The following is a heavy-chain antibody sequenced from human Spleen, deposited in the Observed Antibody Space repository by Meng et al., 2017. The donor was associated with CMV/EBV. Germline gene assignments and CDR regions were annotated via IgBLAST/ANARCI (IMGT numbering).Heavy chain of an antibody. V-gene: IGHV4-30-4*06. CDR3: ASESCSSTSCTSGFDP. J-gene: IGHJ5*02. D-gene: IGHD2-2*01. Sequence: SISSGDYYWSWIRQHPGKGLGWIGYIYYSGSTYYNPSLKSRVTISVDTSKNQFSLKLSSVTAADTAVYYCASESCSSTSCTSGFDPWGQGTLVTVSS. CDR1: SISSGDYY. CDR2: IYYSGST.